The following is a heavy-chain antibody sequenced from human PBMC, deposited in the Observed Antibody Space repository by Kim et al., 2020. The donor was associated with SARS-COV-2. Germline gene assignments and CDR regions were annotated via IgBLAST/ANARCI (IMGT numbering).Heavy chain of an antibody. V-gene: IGHV4-31*03. CDR1: GGSISSGGYY. D-gene: IGHD1-26*01. CDR3: ARGSYHNLYAFDI. CDR2: IYYSGST. Sequence: SETLSLTCTVSGGSISSGGYYWSWIRQHPGKGLEWIGYIYYSGSTYSNPSLNSRVTISVDTSKNQFSLKLSSVTAADTAVYYCARGSYHNLYAFDIWGQGTMGTVSS. J-gene: IGHJ3*02.